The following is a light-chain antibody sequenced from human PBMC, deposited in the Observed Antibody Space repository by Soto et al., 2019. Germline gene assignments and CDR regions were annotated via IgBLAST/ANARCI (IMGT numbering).Light chain of an antibody. CDR3: TSYTSRRSVV. V-gene: IGLV2-14*01. J-gene: IGLJ2*01. CDR1: SSDVGGCTY. Sequence: QSVLTQPASVSGSPGQSITISCTGTSSDVGGCTYVSWYQQHPGKAPKLMIFEVSNRPSGVSHRFSGSKSGNTASLTISGLQAEDEGDYYCTSYTSRRSVVFGGGTKVTVL. CDR2: EVS.